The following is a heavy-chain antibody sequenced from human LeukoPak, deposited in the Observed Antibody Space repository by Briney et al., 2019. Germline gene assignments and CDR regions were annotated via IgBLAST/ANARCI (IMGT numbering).Heavy chain of an antibody. Sequence: SETLSPTCTISGGFISSSSYYWGWIRQPPGTGLEWIGDIYYSGSTYYNPALKSRVSMSIDTSKNQFSLELRSVAAADTALYYCARRRYYDSTGYLEWGQGTLVTVTS. D-gene: IGHD3-22*01. CDR1: GGFISSSSYY. J-gene: IGHJ1*01. CDR2: IYYSGST. V-gene: IGHV4-39*01. CDR3: ARRRYYDSTGYLE.